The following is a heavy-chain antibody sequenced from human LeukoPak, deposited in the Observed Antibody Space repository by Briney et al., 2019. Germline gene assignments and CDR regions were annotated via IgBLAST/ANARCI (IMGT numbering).Heavy chain of an antibody. Sequence: GGSLRLSCVASGFTFNNYAMSWVRQAPGKGLEWVSAISGSGGSTYYADSVKGRFTISRDNSKNTLYLQMNSLRAEDTAVYYCAKDGLGEQQLAHFDYWGQGTLVTVSS. J-gene: IGHJ4*02. V-gene: IGHV3-23*01. CDR2: ISGSGGST. D-gene: IGHD6-13*01. CDR1: GFTFNNYA. CDR3: AKDGLGEQQLAHFDY.